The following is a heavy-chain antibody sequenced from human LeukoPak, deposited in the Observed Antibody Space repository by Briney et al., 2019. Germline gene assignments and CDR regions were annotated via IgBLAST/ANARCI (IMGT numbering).Heavy chain of an antibody. CDR1: GFTFSTYW. CDR3: ARGGQWLDHFDY. V-gene: IGHV3-7*01. J-gene: IGHJ4*02. CDR2: IKQDGNEK. D-gene: IGHD6-19*01. Sequence: GGSLRLSCAAPGFTFSTYWMSWVRQAPGKGLEWVANIKQDGNEKYYVDSVKGRFTISRDNAKNSLYLQMNSLRAEDTAVYYCARGGQWLDHFDYWGQGTLVTVSS.